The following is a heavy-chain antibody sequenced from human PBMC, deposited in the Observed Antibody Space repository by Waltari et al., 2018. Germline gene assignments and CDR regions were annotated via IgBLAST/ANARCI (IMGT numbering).Heavy chain of an antibody. V-gene: IGHV1-2*06. CDR1: GYTFTGYY. D-gene: IGHD4-17*01. Sequence: QVHLVQSGAEVKKPGASVKVSCKASGYTFTGYYIQWVRRAPGQGLEWMGRINPKSGDTNYAQKFQGRVTLTRYTSINTAYMELSSLKSDDTAVYYCARDLGSDYGNRDYWGQGTLVTVPS. CDR3: ARDLGSDYGNRDY. CDR2: INPKSGDT. J-gene: IGHJ4*02.